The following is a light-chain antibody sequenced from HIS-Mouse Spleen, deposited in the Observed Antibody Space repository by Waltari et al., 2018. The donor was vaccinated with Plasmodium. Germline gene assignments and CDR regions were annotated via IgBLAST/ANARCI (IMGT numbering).Light chain of an antibody. CDR3: NSRDSSGTHGV. CDR2: GKN. J-gene: IGLJ2*01. Sequence: SSELTQDPAVSVALGQTVRITCQGDSLRSYYASWYQQKLGQAPVLVIYGKNNRPSGIPDRFSGSSSGNTASLTITGAQAEDEADYYCNSRDSSGTHGVFGGGTKLTVL. CDR1: SLRSYY. V-gene: IGLV3-19*01.